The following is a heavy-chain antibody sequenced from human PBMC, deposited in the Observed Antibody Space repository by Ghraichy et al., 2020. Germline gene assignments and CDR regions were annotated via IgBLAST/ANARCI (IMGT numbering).Heavy chain of an antibody. CDR3: ARDRGYSEASGYPVFSH. V-gene: IGHV3-48*02. CDR1: GFRFSDYR. Sequence: GGSLRLSCVASGFRFSDYRMNWVRQAPGKGLEWISYISSSGDTTYYADSVKGRFTISRDNAKNSLYLQMDSLRDEDTAVYSCARDRGYSEASGYPVFSHWGQGTLVTVSS. CDR2: ISSSGDTT. D-gene: IGHD3-22*01. J-gene: IGHJ4*02.